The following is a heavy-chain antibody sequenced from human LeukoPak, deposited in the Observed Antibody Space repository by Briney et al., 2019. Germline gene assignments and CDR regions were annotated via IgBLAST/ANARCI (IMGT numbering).Heavy chain of an antibody. J-gene: IGHJ4*02. CDR1: GGTFSSYA. V-gene: IGHV1-69*04. Sequence: SVKVSCKASGGTFSSYAISWVRQAPGQGLEWRGRIITILGIANYAQKFQGRVTITADKSTSTPYMDRSSLRSEDTAVYYCASGECTYYYDSSGCIVDYWGQGTLVTVSS. CDR2: IITILGIA. CDR3: ASGECTYYYDSSGCIVDY. D-gene: IGHD3-22*01.